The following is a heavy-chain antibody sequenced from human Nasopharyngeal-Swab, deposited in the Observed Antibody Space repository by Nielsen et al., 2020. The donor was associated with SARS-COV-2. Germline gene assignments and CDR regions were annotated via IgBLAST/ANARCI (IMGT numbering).Heavy chain of an antibody. CDR2: ISSSSSTI. CDR3: ARERRPKGHYYYGMDV. J-gene: IGHJ6*02. CDR1: GFTFSSYS. V-gene: IGHV3-48*01. Sequence: GESLKISCAASGFTFSSYSMNWVRQAPGKGLEWVSYISSSSSTIYYADSVKGRFTISRDNAKNSLYLQMNSLRAEDTAVYYCARERRPKGHYYYGMDVWGQGTTVTVSS.